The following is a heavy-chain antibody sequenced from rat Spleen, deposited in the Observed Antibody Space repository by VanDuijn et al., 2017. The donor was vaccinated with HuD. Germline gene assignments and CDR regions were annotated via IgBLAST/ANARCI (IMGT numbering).Heavy chain of an antibody. J-gene: IGHJ1*01. CDR3: ATDKTVASYWYCDF. CDR2: ISPSGGST. CDR1: GFTFTKYG. Sequence: EVQLVESGGGLVQPGRSLKLSCAASGFTFTKYGMHWIRQAPTKGLEWVASISPSGGSTYYRDSVKGRFTISRDSAKSTLYLQMDSLRSEDTATYYCATDKTVASYWYCDFWGPGTMVTVSA. D-gene: IGHD1-1*01. V-gene: IGHV5-19*01.